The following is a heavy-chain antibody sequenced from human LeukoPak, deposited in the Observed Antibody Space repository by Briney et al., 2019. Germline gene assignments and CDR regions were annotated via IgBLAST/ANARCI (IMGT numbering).Heavy chain of an antibody. CDR1: GFTFSSYW. CDR3: ARVNYDFWSGYSSHMDV. Sequence: GGSLRLSCTASGFTFSSYWMSWVRQAPGKGLEWVANIKQDGSEKYYVDSVKGRFTISRDNAKNSLYLQMNSLRAEDTAVYYCARVNYDFWSGYSSHMDVWGKGTTVTVSS. V-gene: IGHV3-7*01. J-gene: IGHJ6*03. CDR2: IKQDGSEK. D-gene: IGHD3-3*01.